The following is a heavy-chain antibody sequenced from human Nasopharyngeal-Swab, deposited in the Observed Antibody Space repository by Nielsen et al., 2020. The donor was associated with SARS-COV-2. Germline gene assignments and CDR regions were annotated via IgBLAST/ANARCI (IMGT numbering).Heavy chain of an antibody. D-gene: IGHD5-18*01. J-gene: IGHJ4*02. CDR2: MNPNSGNT. Sequence: WVRQAPGQGLEWMGWMNPNSGNTGYAQKFQGRVTMTRNTSISTAYMELSSLRSEDTAVYYCARAGKIQLWFNSLHYFDYWGQGTLVTVSS. V-gene: IGHV1-8*01. CDR3: ARAGKIQLWFNSLHYFDY.